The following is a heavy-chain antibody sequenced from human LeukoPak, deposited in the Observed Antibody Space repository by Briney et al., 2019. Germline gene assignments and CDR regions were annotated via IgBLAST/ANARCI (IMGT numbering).Heavy chain of an antibody. Sequence: GGSLRLSCAASGFTFSDHYMEWVRQAPGKGLEWVGRIRNRAKRYTTQYGPSAKDRFTISRDDSSNSLYLQMNSLTTEDTAVYFCARVGDYYDSRGYSTDAFDIWGQGTMVTVSS. J-gene: IGHJ3*02. CDR2: IRNRAKRYTT. V-gene: IGHV3-72*01. CDR3: ARVGDYYDSRGYSTDAFDI. D-gene: IGHD3-22*01. CDR1: GFTFSDHY.